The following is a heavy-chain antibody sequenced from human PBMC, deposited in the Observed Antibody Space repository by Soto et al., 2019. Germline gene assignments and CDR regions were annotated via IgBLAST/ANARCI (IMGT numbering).Heavy chain of an antibody. CDR1: GYTFSSYG. V-gene: IGHV1-18*01. CDR2: ISAYNGNT. D-gene: IGHD3-22*01. Sequence: ASVKVSCKASGYTFSSYGISWVRQAPGQGLEWMGWISAYNGNTNYAQKLQGRVTMTTDTSTSTAYMELRSLRSDDTAVHYCARGRITMIVDWFDPWGQGTLVTVSS. J-gene: IGHJ5*02. CDR3: ARGRITMIVDWFDP.